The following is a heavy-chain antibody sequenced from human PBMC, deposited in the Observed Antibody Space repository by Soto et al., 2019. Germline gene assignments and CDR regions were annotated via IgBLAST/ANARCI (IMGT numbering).Heavy chain of an antibody. D-gene: IGHD3-16*01. CDR2: ISAYNGHT. V-gene: IGHV1-18*01. CDR3: VRGDGGYFDQ. J-gene: IGHJ4*02. CDR1: GYTFTNYG. Sequence: QVQLVQSGIEVKKPGASVKVSCKAMGYTFTNYGLSWVRQAPGEGLEWLGWISAYNGHTKYAHKVQDRVTLTTDTSASTAYLELRGLRSDGTAVYYCVRGDGGYFDQWGQGTLVLVSS.